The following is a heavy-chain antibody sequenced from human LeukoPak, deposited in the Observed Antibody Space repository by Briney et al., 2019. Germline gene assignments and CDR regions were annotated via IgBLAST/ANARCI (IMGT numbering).Heavy chain of an antibody. J-gene: IGHJ4*02. CDR1: GGSISSYY. V-gene: IGHV4-59*08. CDR2: IYYSGST. CDR3: ARQRARSSSFGY. Sequence: PSETLSLTCTVSGGSISSYYWSWIRQPPGKGLEWIGYIYYSGSTNYNPSLKSRVTISVDTSKNQFSLKLSSVTAADTAVYYCARQRARSSSFGYWGQGTLVTVSS. D-gene: IGHD6-13*01.